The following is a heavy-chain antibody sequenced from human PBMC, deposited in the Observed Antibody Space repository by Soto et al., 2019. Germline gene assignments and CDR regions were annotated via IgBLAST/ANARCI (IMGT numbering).Heavy chain of an antibody. D-gene: IGHD3-22*01. J-gene: IGHJ4*02. CDR3: ARDVNDSSGSQGFDY. CDR2: IHYSGDS. Sequence: SETLSLTCTVIGDSVSSNNYYWSWIRQRPGKGLEWIGYIHYSGDSYDNPSLTSRITMSMDVSKNQFSLNLRSVTAADTAIYYCARDVNDSSGSQGFDYWGQGTLGTVSS. V-gene: IGHV4-31*02. CDR1: GDSVSSNNYY.